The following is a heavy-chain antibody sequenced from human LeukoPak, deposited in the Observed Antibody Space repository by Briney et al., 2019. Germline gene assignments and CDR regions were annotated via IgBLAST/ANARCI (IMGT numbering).Heavy chain of an antibody. J-gene: IGHJ6*03. D-gene: IGHD3/OR15-3a*01. Sequence: GASVKVSCKASGYAFSSYAISWVRQAPGQGLEWMGGIIPIFDTGNYAQKFQGRVTMTRDMSTSTVYMELSSLRSEDTAVYYCARGLYYYYYYMDVWGKGTTVTVSS. CDR2: IIPIFDTG. V-gene: IGHV1-69*05. CDR1: GYAFSSYA. CDR3: ARGLYYYYYYMDV.